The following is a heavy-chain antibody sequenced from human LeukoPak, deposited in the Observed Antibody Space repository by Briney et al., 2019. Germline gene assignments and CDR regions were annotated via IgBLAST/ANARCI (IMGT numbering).Heavy chain of an antibody. Sequence: GGSLRLSCAASGFTFSIYAMSWVRQAPGKGLEWVSTLTFSGGSTYYADSVKGRFTISRDISKNTLYLQMNSLRAEDTAVYYCARGRLGGHFDYWGQGTLVTVSS. CDR3: ARGRLGGHFDY. CDR1: GFTFSIYA. CDR2: LTFSGGST. J-gene: IGHJ4*02. V-gene: IGHV3-23*01. D-gene: IGHD4-23*01.